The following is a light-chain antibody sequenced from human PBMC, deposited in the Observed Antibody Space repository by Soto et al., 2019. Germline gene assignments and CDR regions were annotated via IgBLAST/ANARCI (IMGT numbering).Light chain of an antibody. V-gene: IGLV2-14*01. Sequence: QSALTQPASVSGSPGQAITISCSGTSSDVGAFNYVSWYQQHPDKAPKVLIFEVSNRPSGISNRFSGSKSGNTASLTISGLQAEDEADYYCSSYTSNSTSVVFGGGTKLTVL. CDR1: SSDVGAFNY. CDR2: EVS. CDR3: SSYTSNSTSVV. J-gene: IGLJ2*01.